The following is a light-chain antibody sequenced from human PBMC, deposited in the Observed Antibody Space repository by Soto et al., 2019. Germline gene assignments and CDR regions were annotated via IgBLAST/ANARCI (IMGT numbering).Light chain of an antibody. Sequence: DIQMTQSPSSLSASVGDRVTITCRASQSIIYYLNWYQQKPGRAPRLLIYTTSSLQSGVPSKFSGSASGTDFTLTISSLQPEDFATYYCQQSYTTPWTFGQGTKVEIK. V-gene: IGKV1-39*01. CDR2: TTS. CDR3: QQSYTTPWT. J-gene: IGKJ1*01. CDR1: QSIIYY.